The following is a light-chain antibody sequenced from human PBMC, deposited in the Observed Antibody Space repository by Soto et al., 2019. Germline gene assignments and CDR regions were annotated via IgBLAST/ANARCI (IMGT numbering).Light chain of an antibody. V-gene: IGKV3-15*01. Sequence: ERVMTQSPATLSVSPGERATLSCRASQSVSRNLAWYQQKPGQAPRLLSYVASTSATGIPARFSGSGSGTEFTLTLSSRQAEEFAVYYCQQYNNWPPVTLGQGTRLEI. CDR3: QQYNNWPPVT. CDR1: QSVSRN. CDR2: VAS. J-gene: IGKJ5*01.